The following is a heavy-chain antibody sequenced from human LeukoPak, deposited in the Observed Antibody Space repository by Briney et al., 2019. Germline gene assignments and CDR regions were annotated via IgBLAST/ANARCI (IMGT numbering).Heavy chain of an antibody. CDR3: ALGRPTMVRGGDWFDP. CDR2: INPNSGGT. J-gene: IGHJ5*02. D-gene: IGHD3-10*01. CDR1: GYTFTGYY. Sequence: GASVKVSCKASGYTFTGYYMHWVQQAPGQGLEWMGWINPNSGGTNYAQKFQGRVTMTRDTSISTAYMELSRLRSDDTAVYYCALGRPTMVRGGDWFDPWGQGTLVTVSS. V-gene: IGHV1-2*02.